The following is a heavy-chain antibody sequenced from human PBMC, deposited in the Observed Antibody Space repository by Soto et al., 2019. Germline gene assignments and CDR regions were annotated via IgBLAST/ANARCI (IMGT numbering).Heavy chain of an antibody. J-gene: IGHJ4*02. CDR1: GFTFSSYW. CDR2: INSDGSTT. V-gene: IGHV3-74*01. CDR3: ARSGVSSGPDY. Sequence: EVQLVESGGGLVQPGGSLRLSCAASGFTFSSYWMHCVRQPTGKGLVWVSRINSDGSTTNYADSVKGRFTISRDNAKNTMYLQMNSLRAEDKAVYYCARSGVSSGPDYWGQGTLVTVSS. D-gene: IGHD2-8*01.